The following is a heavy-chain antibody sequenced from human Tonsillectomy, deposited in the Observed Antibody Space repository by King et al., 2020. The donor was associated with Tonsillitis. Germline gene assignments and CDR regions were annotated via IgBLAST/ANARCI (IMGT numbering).Heavy chain of an antibody. J-gene: IGHJ4*02. V-gene: IGHV4-61*02. CDR3: ARFYSDSSGYYPDDY. D-gene: IGHD3-22*01. CDR2: IYTSGST. CDR1: GGSISSGSYY. Sequence: MQLQESGPGLVKPSQTLSLTFTVSGGSISSGSYYWSWIRQPAGKGLEWIGRIYTSGSTIYNPSLKSRVTLSVDTSKNQFSPKLSSVTAADTAVYYCARFYSDSSGYYPDDYWGQGTLVTVSS.